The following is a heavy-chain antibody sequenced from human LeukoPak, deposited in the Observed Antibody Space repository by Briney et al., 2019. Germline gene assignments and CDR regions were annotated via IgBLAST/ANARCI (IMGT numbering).Heavy chain of an antibody. V-gene: IGHV3-9*01. J-gene: IGHJ2*01. CDR1: GFKFDDYA. D-gene: IGHD2-15*01. CDR3: ARSVVVVAATPTHFDL. CDR2: ISWSSGHM. Sequence: TGGSLRLSCAASGFKFDDYAMHWVRLGPGEGVEGVSGISWSSGHMDYADSVKGRFTISRDNAKNSLYLQMDSLRPEDTALYYCARSVVVVAATPTHFDLWGRGTQVTASS.